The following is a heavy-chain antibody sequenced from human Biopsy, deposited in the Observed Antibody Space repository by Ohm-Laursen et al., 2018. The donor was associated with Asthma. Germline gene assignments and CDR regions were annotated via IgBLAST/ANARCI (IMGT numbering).Heavy chain of an antibody. V-gene: IGHV3-9*01. CDR3: ARDGVVPDAMYYHYYYGLDV. CDR2: VSWNSGSI. D-gene: IGHD2-2*01. J-gene: IGHJ6*02. Sequence: SLRLSCTASGFTFDDYAMHWVRQAPGKGLEWVSGVSWNSGSIDYADSVKGRFTISRDNAKNSLYLQMNSLRVEDTAVYYCARDGVVPDAMYYHYYYGLDVWGQGTTVTVSS. CDR1: GFTFDDYA.